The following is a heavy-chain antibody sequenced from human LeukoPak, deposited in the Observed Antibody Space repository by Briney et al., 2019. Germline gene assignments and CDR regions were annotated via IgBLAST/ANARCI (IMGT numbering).Heavy chain of an antibody. CDR1: GGSFSGYY. V-gene: IGHV4-34*01. D-gene: IGHD1-26*01. J-gene: IGHJ4*02. CDR3: ASTLMGGSSKGDY. CDR2: INHSGST. Sequence: SETLSLTCAVYGGSFSGYYWSWIRQPPGKGLEWIGEINHSGSTNYNPSLKSRITISVDTSKNQFSLKLSSVTAADTAVYYCASTLMGGSSKGDYWGQGTLVTVSS.